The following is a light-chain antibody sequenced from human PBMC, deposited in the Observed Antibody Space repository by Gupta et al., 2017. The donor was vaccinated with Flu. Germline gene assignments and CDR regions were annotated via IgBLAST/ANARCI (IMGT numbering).Light chain of an antibody. V-gene: IGKV3D-15*01. CDR3: QQYDCWPLS. CDR2: GAY. Sequence: GGATISCRGTQRGGSVNVAWYQQKPREAPLLLIYGAYTSATGVAALCSGSGSTTVFTLTIGRVQSEDFAVYDCQQYDCWPLSFGHGTKVEIK. J-gene: IGKJ4*01. CDR1: QRGGSVN.